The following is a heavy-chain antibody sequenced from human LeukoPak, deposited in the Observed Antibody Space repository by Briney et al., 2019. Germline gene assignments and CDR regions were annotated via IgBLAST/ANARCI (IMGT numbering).Heavy chain of an antibody. J-gene: IGHJ4*02. CDR2: ISGSGGST. Sequence: PGGSLRLSCAASGFTFSSYAMSWVRQAPGKGLEWVSAISGSGGSTYYADSVKGRFTISRDDSQNTLYLQMNSLTVEDTAVYYCAKRWDSTWSYFDLWGQGTLVTVSS. D-gene: IGHD1-26*01. CDR1: GFTFSSYA. V-gene: IGHV3-23*01. CDR3: AKRWDSTWSYFDL.